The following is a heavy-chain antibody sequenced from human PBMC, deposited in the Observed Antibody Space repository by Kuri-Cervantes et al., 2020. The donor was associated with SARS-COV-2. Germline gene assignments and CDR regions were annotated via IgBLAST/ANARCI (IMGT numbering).Heavy chain of an antibody. V-gene: IGHV3-30-3*01. J-gene: IGHJ6*03. CDR2: ISYDGSNK. CDR1: GFTFSSYA. Sequence: GGSLRLSCAASGFTFSSYAMHWVRQAPGKGLERVAVISYDGSNKYYADSVKGRFTISRDNSKNTLYLQMNSLRAEDAAVYYCARHYYDSSGYYYPILYYYYMDVWGKGTTVTVSS. CDR3: ARHYYDSSGYYYPILYYYYMDV. D-gene: IGHD3-22*01.